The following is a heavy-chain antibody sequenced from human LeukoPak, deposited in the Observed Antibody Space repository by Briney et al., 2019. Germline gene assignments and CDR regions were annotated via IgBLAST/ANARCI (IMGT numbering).Heavy chain of an antibody. CDR2: IYHSGST. D-gene: IGHD2-8*02. CDR1: GGSISSGGYS. V-gene: IGHV4-30-2*01. Sequence: SETLSLTCAVSGGSISSGGYSWSWIRQPPGKGLEWIGYIYHSGSTYYNPSLKSRVTISVDRSKNQFSLKLSSVTAADTAVYYCARAPFEAYWYFDYWGQGTLVTVSS. CDR3: ARAPFEAYWYFDY. J-gene: IGHJ4*02.